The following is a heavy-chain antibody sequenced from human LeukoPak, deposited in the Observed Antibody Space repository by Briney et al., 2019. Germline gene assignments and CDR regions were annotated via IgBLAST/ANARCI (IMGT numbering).Heavy chain of an antibody. CDR1: GGSISSGGYY. V-gene: IGHV4-31*03. Sequence: RSSETLSLTCTVSGGSISSGGYYWSWIRQHPGKGLEWIGYIYYSGSTYYNPSLKSRVTISVDTSKSQFSLKLSSVTAADTAVYYCARETLMITFGGVIPYGMDVWGQGTTVTVSS. CDR2: IYYSGST. J-gene: IGHJ6*02. CDR3: ARETLMITFGGVIPYGMDV. D-gene: IGHD3-16*01.